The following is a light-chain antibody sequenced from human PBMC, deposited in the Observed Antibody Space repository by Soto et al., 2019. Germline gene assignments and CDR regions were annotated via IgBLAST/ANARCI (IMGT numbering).Light chain of an antibody. CDR1: QSVSSN. Sequence: EIVMTQSPATLSVSPGERATLSCRASQSVSSNLAWYQQKPGLAPRLLIYGATTRSTAIPARFSGSGSGTEFNLTINSLQSEDFAVYYYLHYNNWPQKFGQGNKVEIK. J-gene: IGKJ1*01. CDR2: GAT. V-gene: IGKV3-15*01. CDR3: LHYNNWPQK.